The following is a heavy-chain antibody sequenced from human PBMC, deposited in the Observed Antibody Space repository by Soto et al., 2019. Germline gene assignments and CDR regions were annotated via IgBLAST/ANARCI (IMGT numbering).Heavy chain of an antibody. Sequence: GGSLRLSCVGSGFTFSTYSINWVRQAPGKGLEWVSSTSSRSDIYYADSVKGRFTISRDNAKNSGSLQMNSLRAEDTAVYYCAREYTAWPLAYGLDVWGQGTTVTVSS. J-gene: IGHJ6*02. CDR3: AREYTAWPLAYGLDV. CDR1: GFTFSTYS. V-gene: IGHV3-21*01. CDR2: TSSRSDI. D-gene: IGHD2-2*02.